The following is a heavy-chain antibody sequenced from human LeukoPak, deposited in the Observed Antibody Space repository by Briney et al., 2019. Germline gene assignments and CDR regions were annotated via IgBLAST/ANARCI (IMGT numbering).Heavy chain of an antibody. CDR1: GGSISSYY. CDR2: TYYSGTT. J-gene: IGHJ3*01. D-gene: IGHD5-18*01. V-gene: IGHV4-59*01. Sequence: PSETLSLTCTISGGSISSYYWSWIRQSPGKGLEWMGYTYYSGTTNYSPSLKRQVTISLDTAKNQFSLKLRSLTAADTAIYYCARERGDTAAPDAFDLWGQGTLVTVSP. CDR3: ARERGDTAAPDAFDL.